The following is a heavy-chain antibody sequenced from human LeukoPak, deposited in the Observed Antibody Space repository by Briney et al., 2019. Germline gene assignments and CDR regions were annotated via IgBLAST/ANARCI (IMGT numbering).Heavy chain of an antibody. J-gene: IGHJ4*02. CDR3: ARADDPLPPFDY. V-gene: IGHV4-59*01. CDR1: GGSISSYY. D-gene: IGHD1-26*01. Sequence: SETLSLTCTVSGGSISSYYWSWIRQPPGKGLEWIGYIYYSGSTNYNPSLKSRVTISVDTSKNQFSLKLSSVTAADTAVYYCARADDPLPPFDYWGQGTLVTVSS. CDR2: IYYSGST.